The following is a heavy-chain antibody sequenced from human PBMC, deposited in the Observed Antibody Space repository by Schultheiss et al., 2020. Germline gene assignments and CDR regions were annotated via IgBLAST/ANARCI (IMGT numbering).Heavy chain of an antibody. D-gene: IGHD3-10*01. CDR3: AKADRITMVRGVFDY. V-gene: IGHV3-30*02. J-gene: IGHJ4*02. CDR1: GFTFSHYG. CDR2: IRYDGNNK. Sequence: GGSLRLSCAASGFTFSHYGMHWVRQAPGKGLEWVAFIRYDGNNKYYADSVKGRLTISRDNSKNTLDLQMNSLRAEDTAVYYCAKADRITMVRGVFDYWGQGTLVTVSS.